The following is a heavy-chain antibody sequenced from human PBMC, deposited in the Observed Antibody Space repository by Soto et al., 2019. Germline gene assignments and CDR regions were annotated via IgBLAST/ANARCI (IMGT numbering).Heavy chain of an antibody. CDR2: VRKKGNNYST. CDR3: TRVRNGWAFDI. D-gene: IGHD6-19*01. J-gene: IGHJ3*02. Sequence: LVESGGGLVQPGGSLRLSCAASGFSFSDHYMAWVRQAPGKGLDWIAIVRKKGNNYSTDYGASVKGRFTVSRDDSKDSLYLQRNSLNTEDTAMYFCTRVRNGWAFDIWGQGTLVTVSS. CDR1: GFSFSDHY. V-gene: IGHV3-72*01.